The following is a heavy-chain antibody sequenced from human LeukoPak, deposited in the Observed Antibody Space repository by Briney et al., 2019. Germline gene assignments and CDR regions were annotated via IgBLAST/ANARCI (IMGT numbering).Heavy chain of an antibody. V-gene: IGHV4-34*01. Sequence: PSETLSLTCTVSGRSFNGYYWSCIRQPPGKGLEWIGEIHHSGSTNYNPSLKSRVTISVDTSKNQFSLRVSSVTAADTAVYYCARCLVVPRYYYYYMDVWGKGATVTVCS. CDR1: GRSFNGYY. D-gene: IGHD2-2*01. CDR3: ARCLVVPRYYYYYMDV. CDR2: IHHSGST. J-gene: IGHJ6*03.